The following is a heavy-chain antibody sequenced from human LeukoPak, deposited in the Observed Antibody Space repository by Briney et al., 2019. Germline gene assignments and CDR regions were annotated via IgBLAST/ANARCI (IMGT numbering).Heavy chain of an antibody. CDR3: AKLPAARPSYFDY. V-gene: IGHV3-23*01. CDR1: GFTFSTYA. CDR2: ISGSGGST. D-gene: IGHD6-6*01. J-gene: IGHJ4*02. Sequence: SGGSLRLSCAASGFTFSTYAVSWVRQAPGKGLEWVSAISGSGGSTYYADSVKGRFTISRDNSKNTLYLQMNSLRAEDTAVCYCAKLPAARPSYFDYWGQGTLVTVSS.